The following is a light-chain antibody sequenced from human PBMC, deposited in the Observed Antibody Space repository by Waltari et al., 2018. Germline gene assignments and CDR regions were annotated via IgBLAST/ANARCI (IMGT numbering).Light chain of an antibody. Sequence: QPALTQPASVSGSPGQSISISCTGTSNDIGNSNHVCWYQQHPGKVPKLIIYEVTKRPSGSSDRFSGSKSGNTASLTISGLQAEDEADYYCLSYASSITFVFGGGTKLSVL. CDR1: SNDIGNSNH. V-gene: IGLV2-23*02. CDR3: LSYASSITFV. CDR2: EVT. J-gene: IGLJ2*01.